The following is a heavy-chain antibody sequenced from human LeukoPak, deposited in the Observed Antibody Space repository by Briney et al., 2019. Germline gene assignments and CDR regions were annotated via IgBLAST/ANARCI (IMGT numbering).Heavy chain of an antibody. CDR1: GYSFTSYW. J-gene: IGHJ5*02. D-gene: IGHD3-10*01. CDR2: IYPGDSDT. V-gene: IGHV5-51*01. CDR3: ARQSSSYGSGSSA. Sequence: GESLKISCKGSGYSFTSYWIGWVRQMPGKGLEWMGIIYPGDSDTRYSPSFQGQVTISADKSISTAYLQWSSLKASDTAVYYCARQSSSYGSGSSAWGQGTLVTVSS.